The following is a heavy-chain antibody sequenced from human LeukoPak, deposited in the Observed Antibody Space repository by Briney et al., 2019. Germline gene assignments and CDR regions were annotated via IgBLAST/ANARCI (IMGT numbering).Heavy chain of an antibody. J-gene: IGHJ4*02. D-gene: IGHD6-13*01. V-gene: IGHV3-48*03. CDR2: ISNSGATI. Sequence: PGGSLRLSCAASGFTFSYYEMNWVRQAPGKGLEWVSYISNSGATIYYADPVKGRFTTSRDNAKSSLFLQMNSLRAEDTGVYYCARATFSSSGHSYWGQGTLVTVSS. CDR3: ARATFSSSGHSY. CDR1: GFTFSYYE.